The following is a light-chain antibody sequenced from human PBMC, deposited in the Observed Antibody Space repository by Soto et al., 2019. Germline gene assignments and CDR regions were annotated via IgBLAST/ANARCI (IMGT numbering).Light chain of an antibody. J-gene: IGKJ4*01. V-gene: IGKV1-33*01. CDR1: QDISNH. Sequence: DIQMTQSPSSLSASVGDRVTITCQASQDISNHLNWFQQKPGKAPELLIYDASNLETGVPSRFSGSGSGTDFTFTISSLQPEDIATYYCQQYDNLPRSFGGGTRWISN. CDR2: DAS. CDR3: QQYDNLPRS.